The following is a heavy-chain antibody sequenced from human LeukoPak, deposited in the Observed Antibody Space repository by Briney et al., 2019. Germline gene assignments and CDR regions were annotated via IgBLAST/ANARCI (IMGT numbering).Heavy chain of an antibody. D-gene: IGHD3-22*01. CDR1: GGSFSGYY. CDR3: ARGGDDSSGYYPRF. V-gene: IGHV4-34*01. Sequence: PSETLSLTCAVYGGSFSGYYWSWIRQPPGKGLEWIGEINHRGSSNYNPSLKSRVTISEDTSKNQFSLKLSSVTAADTAVYYCARGGDDSSGYYPRFWGQGTLVTVSS. CDR2: INHRGSS. J-gene: IGHJ4*02.